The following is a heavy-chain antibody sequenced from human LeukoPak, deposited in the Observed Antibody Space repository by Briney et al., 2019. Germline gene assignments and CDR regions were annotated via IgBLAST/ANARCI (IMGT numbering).Heavy chain of an antibody. CDR2: ISYDGSNK. J-gene: IGHJ4*02. V-gene: IGHV3-30-3*01. CDR1: GFTFSSYA. D-gene: IGHD3-22*01. CDR3: AKDLSRGNSLFDY. Sequence: GGSLRLSCAASGFTFSSYAMHWVRQAPGKGLEWVAVISYDGSNKYYADSVKGRFTISRDNSKNTLYLQMNSLRAEDTAVYYCAKDLSRGNSLFDYWGQGTLVSVSS.